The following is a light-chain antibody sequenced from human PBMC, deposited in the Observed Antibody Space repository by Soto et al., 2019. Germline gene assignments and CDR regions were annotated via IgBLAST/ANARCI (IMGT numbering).Light chain of an antibody. J-gene: IGLJ3*02. V-gene: IGLV2-14*01. Sequence: QSALTQPASVSGSPGQSITISCTGTSSDVGGYNYVSWYQQHPGKAPKLMIYEVSNRPSGVSNRCSGSKSGNTASLSISGLQAEGEADYYCSSYTSSSTLVVGGGTKLTVL. CDR2: EVS. CDR3: SSYTSSSTLV. CDR1: SSDVGGYNY.